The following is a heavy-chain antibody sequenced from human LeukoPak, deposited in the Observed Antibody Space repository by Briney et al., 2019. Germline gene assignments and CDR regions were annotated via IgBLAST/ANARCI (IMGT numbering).Heavy chain of an antibody. V-gene: IGHV3-23*01. J-gene: IGHJ4*02. Sequence: PSGGSLRLSCAASGFTFSTYTMTWVRQAPGKGLECVSTINGRGGDTYYADSVKGRFTISRDNSRNTVYLQMNSLRAEDTAVYYCAKDRAGTPWADWGQGTLVTVSS. CDR1: GFTFSTYT. CDR2: INGRGGDT. CDR3: AKDRAGTPWAD. D-gene: IGHD1-1*01.